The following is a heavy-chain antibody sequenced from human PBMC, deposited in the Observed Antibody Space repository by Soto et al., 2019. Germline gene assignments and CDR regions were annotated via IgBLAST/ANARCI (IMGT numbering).Heavy chain of an antibody. V-gene: IGHV4-59*01. CDR2: MYNTGST. J-gene: IGHJ6*02. Sequence: ETLSLTCTVSGGSISSYYWSWIRQPPGKGLEWIGYMYNTGSTIYNPSLKSRVTISVDTSKNQFSLKLNSVTAADTAVYYCARDLWGYCGADCYPLDVWGQGTTVTVS. CDR3: ARDLWGYCGADCYPLDV. D-gene: IGHD2-21*02. CDR1: GGSISSYY.